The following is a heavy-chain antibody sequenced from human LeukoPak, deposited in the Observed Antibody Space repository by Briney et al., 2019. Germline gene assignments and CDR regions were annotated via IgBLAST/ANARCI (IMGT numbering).Heavy chain of an antibody. V-gene: IGHV4-59*11. CDR1: GGSISSHY. D-gene: IGHD1-26*01. J-gene: IGHJ4*02. CDR3: ARLASGSYSFDY. Sequence: SETLSLTCTVSGGSISSHYWSWIRQPPGKGLEWIGYIYYSGSTNYNPSLKSRVTISVDTSKNQFSLKLSSVTAADTAVYYCARLASGSYSFDYWGQGTLVTVSS. CDR2: IYYSGST.